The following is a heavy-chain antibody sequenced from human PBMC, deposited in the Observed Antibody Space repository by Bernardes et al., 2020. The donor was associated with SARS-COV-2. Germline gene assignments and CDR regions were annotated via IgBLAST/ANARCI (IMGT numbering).Heavy chain of an antibody. CDR1: AGSLSTSA. CDR3: ARAGISNTEVSYFDD. J-gene: IGHJ4*02. Sequence: SVKVSCKASAGSLSTSAINWVRQAPGQGLEWMGCIIPAFCPAYYPQKFQGRVTITADESTNTAYLEVGSLRSEDTAIYYCARAGISNTEVSYFDDWGQGSLVTVSS. D-gene: IGHD2-2*01. CDR2: IIPAFCPA. V-gene: IGHV1-69*13.